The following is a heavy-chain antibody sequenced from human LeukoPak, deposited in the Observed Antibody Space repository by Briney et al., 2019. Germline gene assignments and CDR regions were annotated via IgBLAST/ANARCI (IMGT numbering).Heavy chain of an antibody. D-gene: IGHD3-22*01. Sequence: PGGSLRLSCAASGFTFSSYAMSWVRQAPGKGREWVSAISGSGGSTYYADSVKGRFTISRDNSKSTLYLQMNSLRAEDTAVYYCAKESYYDSSCNFDYWGQGTLVTVSS. V-gene: IGHV3-23*01. CDR2: ISGSGGST. CDR1: GFTFSSYA. CDR3: AKESYYDSSCNFDY. J-gene: IGHJ4*02.